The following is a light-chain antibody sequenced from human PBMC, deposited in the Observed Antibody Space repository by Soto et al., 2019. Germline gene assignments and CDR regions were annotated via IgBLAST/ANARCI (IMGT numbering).Light chain of an antibody. CDR1: QSIGRF. CDR3: QQYNNWPPLT. J-gene: IGKJ4*01. V-gene: IGKV1-39*01. CDR2: VAS. Sequence: DIQMTQSPSSLSASVGDRVTITCRASQSIGRFLNWHQQKPGKAPNVLINVASTLRSGVPSRFSGSGSGTEFTLTISSLQSEDFAVYYCQQYNNWPPLTFGGGTKVEIK.